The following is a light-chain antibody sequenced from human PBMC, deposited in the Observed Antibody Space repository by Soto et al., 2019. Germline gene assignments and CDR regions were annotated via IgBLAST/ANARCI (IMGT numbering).Light chain of an antibody. CDR3: NSYTSSSTYV. CDR2: EVS. J-gene: IGLJ1*01. V-gene: IGLV2-14*01. CDR1: SSDVGGYKY. Sequence: QSALTQPASVSGSPGQSITISCTGTSSDVGGYKYVSWYQQHPGKAPKLKIYEVSNRPSGVSNRFSGSKSGNTASLTISGLQAEDEADYYCNSYTSSSTYVFGTGTKLTVL.